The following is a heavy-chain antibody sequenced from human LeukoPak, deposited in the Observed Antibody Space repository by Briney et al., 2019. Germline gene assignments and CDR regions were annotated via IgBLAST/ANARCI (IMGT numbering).Heavy chain of an antibody. J-gene: IGHJ4*02. Sequence: KPSGTLSLTCTVSGGSISSYYWSWIRQPPGKGLEWIGYIYYSGSTNYNPSLKSRVTISVDTSKNQFSLKLSSVTAADTAVYYCARDRYGGPGYFDYWGQGTLVTVSS. CDR2: IYYSGST. CDR3: ARDRYGGPGYFDY. D-gene: IGHD1-26*01. V-gene: IGHV4-59*01. CDR1: GGSISSYY.